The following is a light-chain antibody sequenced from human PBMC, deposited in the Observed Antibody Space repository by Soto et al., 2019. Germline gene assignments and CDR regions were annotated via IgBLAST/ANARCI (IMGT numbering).Light chain of an antibody. J-gene: IGKJ1*01. V-gene: IGKV1-5*03. Sequence: DIRMTQSPSTLSASIGDRVTITCRASVSVNRWLAWYQQKPGKTPKLLIYQASTLESGVPSRFSGGGSGTEFTLTISSLQPDDFATYYCQQYNANSQAFGQGTKLEIK. CDR1: VSVNRW. CDR2: QAS. CDR3: QQYNANSQA.